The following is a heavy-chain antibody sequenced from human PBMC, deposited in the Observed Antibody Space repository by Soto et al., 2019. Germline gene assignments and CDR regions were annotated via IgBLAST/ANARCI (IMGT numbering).Heavy chain of an antibody. CDR3: ARDRTPYYWNSGGMVAFDI. CDR1: GYTFTSYG. Sequence: QVQLVQSGAEVKKPGASVKVSCKASGYTFTSYGISWVRQAPGQGLEWMGWISAYNGNTNYARKLQGRVTTTTDTSTSTAYMELRSLRSDDAAVYYCARDRTPYYWNSGGMVAFDIWGQGTMVTVSS. V-gene: IGHV1-18*01. CDR2: ISAYNGNT. D-gene: IGHD1-7*01. J-gene: IGHJ3*02.